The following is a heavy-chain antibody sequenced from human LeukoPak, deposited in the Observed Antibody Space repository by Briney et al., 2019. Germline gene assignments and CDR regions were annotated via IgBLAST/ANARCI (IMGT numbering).Heavy chain of an antibody. CDR1: GFIFTNYF. Sequence: GGSLRLSCAASGFIFTNYFMSWVRQAPGKGLEWVASIKNDGSEKYYVDSVRGRFTISRDNTMNSLHLQMSSLKAEDTAVYYCATDRGWRTSGYYLYYFEYWGQETLVTFSS. V-gene: IGHV3-7*01. J-gene: IGHJ4*02. CDR3: ATDRGWRTSGYYLYYFEY. CDR2: IKNDGSEK. D-gene: IGHD3-3*01.